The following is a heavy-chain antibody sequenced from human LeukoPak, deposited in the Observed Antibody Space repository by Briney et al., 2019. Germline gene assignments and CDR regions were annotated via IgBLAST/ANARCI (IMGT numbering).Heavy chain of an antibody. D-gene: IGHD4-23*01. V-gene: IGHV1-69*13. CDR3: ARGLRDYGGNADAFDI. CDR2: IIPIFGTA. CDR1: GGTFSSYA. J-gene: IGHJ3*02. Sequence: SVTVSCKASGGTFSSYAISWVRQAPGQGLEWMGGIIPIFGTANYAQKFQGRVTITADESTSTAYMELSSLRSEDTAVYYCARGLRDYGGNADAFDIWGQGTMVTVSS.